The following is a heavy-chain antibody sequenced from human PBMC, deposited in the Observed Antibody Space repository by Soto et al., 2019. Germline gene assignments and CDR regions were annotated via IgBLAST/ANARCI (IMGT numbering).Heavy chain of an antibody. Sequence: SGPTLVKPTQPLTLTCTFSGFSLSTSGVGVGWIRQPPGKALEWLALIYWDDDKRYSPSLKSRLTITKDTSKNQVVLTMTNMDPVDTATYYCAPQSKDGAFDYWGQGTLVTVSS. CDR1: GFSLSTSGVG. V-gene: IGHV2-5*02. CDR2: IYWDDDK. D-gene: IGHD1-26*01. CDR3: APQSKDGAFDY. J-gene: IGHJ4*02.